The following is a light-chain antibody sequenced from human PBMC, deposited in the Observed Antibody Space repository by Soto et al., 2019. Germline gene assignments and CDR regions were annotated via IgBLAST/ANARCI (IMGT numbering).Light chain of an antibody. CDR3: SSYTSSRPYV. CDR2: DVS. V-gene: IGLV2-14*01. J-gene: IGLJ1*01. Sequence: QSALTQPASVSGSPGQSITISCTGTSSDVGAYNSVCWYQQHPGKAPKLMIYDVSNRPSGVSNRFSGSKSGNTASLTISGLQAEDESVYYCSSYTSSRPYVFGTGTKLTVL. CDR1: SSDVGAYNS.